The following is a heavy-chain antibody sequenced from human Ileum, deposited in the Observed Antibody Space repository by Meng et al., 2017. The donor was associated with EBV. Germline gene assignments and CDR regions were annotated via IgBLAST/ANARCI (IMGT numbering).Heavy chain of an antibody. CDR3: ARVMRRVNYNSGWYAKF. CDR2: SNYAGST. V-gene: IGHV4-34*01. D-gene: IGHD6-19*01. Sequence: QVQLQRWGAGLGKPAETRTLTGAVFGGSFIGYYWTWIRQAPGRGLEWIGESNYAGSTNYNPSLKSRVTISVDTSKKQFSLNLTSVTAADTAVYYCARVMRRVNYNSGWYAKFWGQGNLVTVSS. J-gene: IGHJ4*02. CDR1: GGSFIGYY.